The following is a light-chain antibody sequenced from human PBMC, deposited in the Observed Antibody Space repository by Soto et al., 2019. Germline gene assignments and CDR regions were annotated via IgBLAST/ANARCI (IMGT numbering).Light chain of an antibody. CDR1: SSGIGSYVF. CDR2: EVT. V-gene: IGLV2-8*01. Sequence: QSALTQPPSASGSPGQSVAISCTGTSSGIGSYVFVSWYQQHPGKAPKLLIYEVTKRPSGVPDRFSGSKSGNTASLTVSGLQVEDEADYYCSIFAGGNSVIFGGGTQLTVL. J-gene: IGLJ2*01. CDR3: SIFAGGNSVI.